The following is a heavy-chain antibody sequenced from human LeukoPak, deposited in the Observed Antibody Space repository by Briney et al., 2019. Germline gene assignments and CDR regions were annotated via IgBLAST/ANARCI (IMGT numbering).Heavy chain of an antibody. D-gene: IGHD6-13*01. Sequence: SETLSLTCTVSGGSISSYYWSWIRQPPGKGLEWIGYIYYSGSTNYNPSLKSRVTISVDTSKNQFSLKLSSVTAADTAVYYCARDSGRQQLVPFDYWGQGTLVTVSS. J-gene: IGHJ4*02. V-gene: IGHV4-59*01. CDR3: ARDSGRQQLVPFDY. CDR2: IYYSGST. CDR1: GGSISSYY.